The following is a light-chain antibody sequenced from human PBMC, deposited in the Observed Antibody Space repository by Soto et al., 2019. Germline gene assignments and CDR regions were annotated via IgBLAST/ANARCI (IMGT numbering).Light chain of an antibody. CDR3: QQYCTSPYT. Sequence: IQLTQSPSSLSASVGDRVTITCRASDNITDYLAWYQQKAGKAPKLLIYDASTLESGVPSRFSGSGSGTDFTLTISRLEPDDFAVYYCQQYCTSPYTFGQGTKVDIK. CDR2: DAS. J-gene: IGKJ1*01. V-gene: IGKV1-9*01. CDR1: DNITDY.